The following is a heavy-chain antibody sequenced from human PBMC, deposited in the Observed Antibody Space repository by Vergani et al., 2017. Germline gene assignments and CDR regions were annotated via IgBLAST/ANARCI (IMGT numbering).Heavy chain of an antibody. J-gene: IGHJ3*02. CDR1: GGSFSGYY. CDR2: INHSGST. CDR3: ARSRGFLYDFWSGYYYADAFDI. V-gene: IGHV4-34*01. Sequence: QVQLQQWGAGLLKPSETLSLTCAVYGGSFSGYYWSWIRQPPGKGLEWIGEINHSGSTNYNPSLKSRVTISVDTSKNQFSLKLSSVTAADTAVYYCARSRGFLYDFWSGYYYADAFDIWGQGTMVTVSS. D-gene: IGHD3-3*01.